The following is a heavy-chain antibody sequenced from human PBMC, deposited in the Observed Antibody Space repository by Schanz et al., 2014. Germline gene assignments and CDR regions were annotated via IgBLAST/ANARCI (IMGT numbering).Heavy chain of an antibody. CDR1: GFTFSSYA. D-gene: IGHD1-26*01. CDR2: ISSSSSTI. Sequence: EVQLVESGGGLVQPGGSLRVSCAASGFTFSSYAMSWVRQAPGKGLEWVSFISSSSSTIYYADSVKGRFTISRDNAKNSLYLQMNSLTAEDTAVYYCAKYGTGKGVSFEYWGHGTLVTVSS. CDR3: AKYGTGKGVSFEY. V-gene: IGHV3-48*01. J-gene: IGHJ4*01.